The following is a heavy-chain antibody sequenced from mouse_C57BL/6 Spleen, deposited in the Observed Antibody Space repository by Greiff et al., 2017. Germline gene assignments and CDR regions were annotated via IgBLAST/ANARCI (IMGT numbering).Heavy chain of an antibody. J-gene: IGHJ3*01. CDR2: INPSNGGP. CDR1: GYTFTSYW. V-gene: IGHV1-53*01. CDR3: ARGKRPEAWFAY. Sequence: QVQLQQPGTELVKPGASVKLSCKASGYTFTSYWMHWVKQRPGQGLEWIGNINPSNGGPNYNEKFKSKATLTVDKSSSTAYMQLSSLTSEDSAVXYCARGKRPEAWFAYWGQGTLVTVSA.